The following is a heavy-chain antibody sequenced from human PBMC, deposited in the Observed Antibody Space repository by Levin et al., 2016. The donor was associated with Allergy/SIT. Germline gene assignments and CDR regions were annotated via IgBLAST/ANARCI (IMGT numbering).Heavy chain of an antibody. CDR1: GGTFSTFA. Sequence: SVKVSCKAFGGTFSTFAISWVRQAPGQGLEWMGAIVPIFDKPVYAQKFQGRVSITADESTTTAYMELSSLRSEDTAVYYCARAVYASSWGRHRGGFDIWGQGTMVTVSS. V-gene: IGHV1-69*13. CDR2: IVPIFDKP. J-gene: IGHJ3*02. CDR3: ARAVYASSWGRHRGGFDI. D-gene: IGHD2-8*01.